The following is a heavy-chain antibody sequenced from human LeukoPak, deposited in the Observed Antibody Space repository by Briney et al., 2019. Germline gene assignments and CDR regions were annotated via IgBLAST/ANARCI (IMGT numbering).Heavy chain of an antibody. Sequence: ASVKVSCKASGYTFTSYAMHWVRQAPRQRLEWMGWINAGNGNTKYSQKFQGRVTMTTDTSTSTAYMELRSLRSDDTAVYYCARLPLYDSSGYYTNWGQGTLVTVSS. CDR3: ARLPLYDSSGYYTN. V-gene: IGHV1-3*01. CDR2: INAGNGNT. D-gene: IGHD3-22*01. J-gene: IGHJ4*02. CDR1: GYTFTSYA.